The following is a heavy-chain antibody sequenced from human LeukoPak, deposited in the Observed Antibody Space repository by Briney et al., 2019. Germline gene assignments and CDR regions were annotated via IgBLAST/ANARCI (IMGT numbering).Heavy chain of an antibody. CDR2: IYYSGNT. J-gene: IGHJ4*02. D-gene: IGHD3-10*01. V-gene: IGHV4-39*01. CDR1: GGSISTSNSY. CDR3: ARKNNYGSGSYSPYYFDY. Sequence: SETLSLTCAVSGGSISTSNSYWGWIRRPPGKGLEWVGSIYYSGNTYYNPSLKSRVTISVDTSKNQFSLKLSSVTAADTAVYYCARKNNYGSGSYSPYYFDYWGQGTLVTVSS.